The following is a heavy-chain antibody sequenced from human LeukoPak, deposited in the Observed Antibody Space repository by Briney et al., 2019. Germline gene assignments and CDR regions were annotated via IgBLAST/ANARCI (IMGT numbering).Heavy chain of an antibody. J-gene: IGHJ6*03. CDR1: GASVSSYY. D-gene: IGHD3-3*01. CDR3: ARDEMKVGSGGVTSSYYYLYYMDV. Sequence: PSETLSLTCTVSGASVSSYYWSWIRQPAGQGLEWIGRIYTTGSTNYNPSLKSRVTISVDKSKNQFSLKLNSVTAADTASYYCARDEMKVGSGGVTSSYYYLYYMDVWGKGTTVTVSS. V-gene: IGHV4-4*07. CDR2: IYTTGST.